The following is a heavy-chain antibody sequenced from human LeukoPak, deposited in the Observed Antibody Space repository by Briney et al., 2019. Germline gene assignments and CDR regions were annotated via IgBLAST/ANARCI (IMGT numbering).Heavy chain of an antibody. CDR2: ISGSGTST. CDR3: ARGWGEKGRCRGGTCNNPQFDY. V-gene: IGHV3-23*01. J-gene: IGHJ4*02. D-gene: IGHD2-15*01. Sequence: GGSLRLSCAASGFTFRSYAMSWVRQAPGKGLEWVLAISGSGTSTYYADSVKGRFTISRDNADDLVYLQMNSLRVEDTAVYYCARGWGEKGRCRGGTCNNPQFDYWGQGILVTVSS. CDR1: GFTFRSYA.